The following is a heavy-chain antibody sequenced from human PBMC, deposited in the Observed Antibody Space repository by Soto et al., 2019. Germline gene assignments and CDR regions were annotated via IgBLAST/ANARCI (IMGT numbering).Heavy chain of an antibody. CDR2: VTADGGT. Sequence: EVQVLESGGGLVQPGGSLRLSCEGSGFTVSSHAMTWIRQAPGKGPEWVSTVTADGGTYYADSVKGRFAMSRDTSENTLYLQMQRLGAEDTAAYYCALHVSGSGGSCQYDEFAIRGQGTMVTVSS. CDR1: GFTVSSHA. D-gene: IGHD2-15*01. CDR3: ALHVSGSGGSCQYDEFAI. J-gene: IGHJ3*02. V-gene: IGHV3-23*01.